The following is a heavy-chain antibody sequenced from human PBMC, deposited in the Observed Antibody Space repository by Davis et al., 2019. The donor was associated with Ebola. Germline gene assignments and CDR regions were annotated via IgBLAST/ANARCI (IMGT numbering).Heavy chain of an antibody. Sequence: GESLKISCAASGFTFSSYSMNWVRQAPGKGLEWVSYISSSSSTIYYADSVKGRFTISRDNAKNSLYLQMNSLRAEDTAVYYCARVNPTVPTPTGAFDIWGQGTMVTVSS. J-gene: IGHJ3*02. CDR1: GFTFSSYS. V-gene: IGHV3-48*04. CDR2: ISSSSSTI. CDR3: ARVNPTVPTPTGAFDI. D-gene: IGHD4-23*01.